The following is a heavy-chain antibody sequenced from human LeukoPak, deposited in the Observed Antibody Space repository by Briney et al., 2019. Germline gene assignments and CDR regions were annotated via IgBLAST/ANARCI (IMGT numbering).Heavy chain of an antibody. CDR1: GFTFDDYA. CDR2: ISWNSGSI. CDR3: AKSAYYDSSGFYREYYFEH. D-gene: IGHD3-22*01. V-gene: IGHV3-9*01. J-gene: IGHJ4*02. Sequence: SGRSLRLSCAASGFTFDDYAMHWVRQVPGKGLEWVSGISWNSGSIGYADSVKGRFTISRDNSKNTLFLQMSSLTAGDTAVYYCAKSAYYDSSGFYREYYFEHWGQGTLVTVSS.